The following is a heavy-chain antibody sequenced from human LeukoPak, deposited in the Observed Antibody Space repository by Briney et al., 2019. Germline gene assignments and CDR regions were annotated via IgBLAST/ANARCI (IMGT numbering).Heavy chain of an antibody. CDR1: GYIFTSYG. D-gene: IGHD3-10*01. CDR3: ARALAYGSGPLFDY. J-gene: IGHJ4*02. V-gene: IGHV1-18*01. CDR2: ISAYNVNT. Sequence: SASVKVSCTVSGYIFTSYGISCVRQAPGQGLEWMGWISAYNVNTKYAQKLQGRVAMTTDTSKSTAYMELGSLRSDDTAVYYCARALAYGSGPLFDYWGQETQDTVSS.